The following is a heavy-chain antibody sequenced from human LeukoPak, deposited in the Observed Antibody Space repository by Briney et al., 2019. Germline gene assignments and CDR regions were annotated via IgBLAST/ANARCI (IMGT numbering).Heavy chain of an antibody. CDR2: IYYSGST. J-gene: IGHJ6*03. Sequence: SETLSLTCTVSGGSISSHYWSWLRQPPGKGLEWLVYIYYSGSTNYNPSIKSRVTISVDTSRNQFSLKLSSVTAADTAVYYCARDRGTTVTTSCYYYYMDVWGKGTTVTVSS. CDR3: ARDRGTTVTTSCYYYYMDV. D-gene: IGHD4-17*01. V-gene: IGHV4-59*11. CDR1: GGSISSHY.